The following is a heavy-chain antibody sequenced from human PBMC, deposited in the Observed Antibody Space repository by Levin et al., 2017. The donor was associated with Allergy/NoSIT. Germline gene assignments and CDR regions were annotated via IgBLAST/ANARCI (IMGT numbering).Heavy chain of an antibody. Sequence: GGSLRLSCAASGFTFSSYWMSWVRQAPGKGLEWVANIKQDGSEKYYVDSVKGRFTISRDNAKNSLYLQMNSLRAEDTAVYYCARDIVKQLVSYYYYYMDVWGKGTTVTVSS. CDR3: ARDIVKQLVSYYYYYMDV. J-gene: IGHJ6*03. CDR2: IKQDGSEK. V-gene: IGHV3-7*01. D-gene: IGHD6-6*01. CDR1: GFTFSSYW.